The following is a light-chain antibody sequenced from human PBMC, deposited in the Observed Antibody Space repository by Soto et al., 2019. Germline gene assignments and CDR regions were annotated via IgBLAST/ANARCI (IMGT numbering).Light chain of an antibody. J-gene: IGLJ1*01. CDR1: SSDVGYDNY. Sequence: SALTQPASVSGSPGQSIAISCTGTSSDVGYDNYVSWYQQHPGKAPNVMIYDVNNRPSGVPDRFSGSKSGNTASLTISGLQAEDEAEYYCSSYTSSSTYVFGTRTKVTVL. CDR2: DVN. V-gene: IGLV2-14*01. CDR3: SSYTSSSTYV.